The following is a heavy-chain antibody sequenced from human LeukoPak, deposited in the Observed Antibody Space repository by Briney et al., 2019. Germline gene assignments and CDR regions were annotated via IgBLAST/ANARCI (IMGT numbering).Heavy chain of an antibody. CDR2: VRSKANNYAT. CDR1: GFTFGGSA. J-gene: IGHJ4*02. Sequence: GGSLKLSCAASGFTFGGSALHWVRQASGKGLEWVGGVRSKANNYATTHVASVKGRFTISSDDSKNTAYLQMNSRKTEDTAVYYCSTRWGASQAPLAPKFGYWGKGALVTVSS. D-gene: IGHD5-24*01. V-gene: IGHV3-73*01. CDR3: STRWGASQAPLAPKFGY.